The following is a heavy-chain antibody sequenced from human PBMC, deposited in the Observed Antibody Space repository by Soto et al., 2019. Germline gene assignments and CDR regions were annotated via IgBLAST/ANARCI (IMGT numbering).Heavy chain of an antibody. D-gene: IGHD3-10*01. J-gene: IGHJ4*02. CDR1: GGSISSSSYY. CDR3: ARAALIYGFDY. CDR2: IYYSGST. Sequence: SETLSLTCTVSGGSISSSSYYWGWIRQPPGKGLEWIGSIYYSGSTYYNPSLKSRVTISVDRSKNQFSLKLSSVTAADTAVYYCARAALIYGFDYWGQGTLVTVSS. V-gene: IGHV4-39*07.